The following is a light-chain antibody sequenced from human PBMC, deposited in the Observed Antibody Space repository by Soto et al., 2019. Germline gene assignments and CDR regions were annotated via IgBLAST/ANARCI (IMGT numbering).Light chain of an antibody. CDR2: EVS. Sequence: QSVLTQPASVSWSRGQSITISCTGTSSDVGGCKFVSWYQQHPGKAPKLMIYEVSNRPSGVSSRFSGSKSGNTASLTISGLQAEDEADYYGGSYTGSINGFANGTKVTVL. V-gene: IGLV2-14*01. J-gene: IGLJ1*01. CDR3: GSYTGSING. CDR1: SSDVGGCKF.